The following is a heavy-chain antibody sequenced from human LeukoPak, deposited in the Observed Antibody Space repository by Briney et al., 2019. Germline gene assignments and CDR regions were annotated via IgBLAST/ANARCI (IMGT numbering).Heavy chain of an antibody. V-gene: IGHV4-59*01. CDR1: GGSISSYY. CDR2: IYYSGST. J-gene: IGHJ5*02. CDR3: ARSPPRWWFDP. Sequence: SETLSLTCTVSGGSISSYYWSWIRQPPGKGLEWIGYIYYSGSTNYNPSLKSRVTISVDTSKNQFSLKLSSVTAADTAVYYCARSPPRWWFDPWGQGTLVTASS.